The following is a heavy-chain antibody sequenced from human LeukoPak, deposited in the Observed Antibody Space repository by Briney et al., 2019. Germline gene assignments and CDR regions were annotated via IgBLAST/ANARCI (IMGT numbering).Heavy chain of an antibody. J-gene: IGHJ2*01. D-gene: IGHD4-17*01. Sequence: SETLSLTCTVSGGSINSYFWTWIRQPAGKGLECLGRFHPSGRTNYNPSLKSRLTMSIDTSKNQFSLKLTSVTAADTAVYYCARDGALDYGDYRYFDLWGRGTLVTVSS. V-gene: IGHV4-4*07. CDR1: GGSINSYF. CDR2: FHPSGRT. CDR3: ARDGALDYGDYRYFDL.